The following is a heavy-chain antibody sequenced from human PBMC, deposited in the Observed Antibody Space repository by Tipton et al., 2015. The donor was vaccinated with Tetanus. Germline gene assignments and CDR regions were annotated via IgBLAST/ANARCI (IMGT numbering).Heavy chain of an antibody. Sequence: TLSLTCIVSGGSXSXYYXXWIRQXAGKXXEWXGXFYSSESTNYNPSLKSRVPMSVDTSKNQFSLGXTSVTAADTAVYYCARAATGTADFXSWGQGTLVTVSS. CDR2: FYSSEST. CDR3: ARAATGTADFXS. CDR1: GGSXSXYY. V-gene: IGHV4-4*07. D-gene: IGHD3-9*01. J-gene: IGHJ4*02.